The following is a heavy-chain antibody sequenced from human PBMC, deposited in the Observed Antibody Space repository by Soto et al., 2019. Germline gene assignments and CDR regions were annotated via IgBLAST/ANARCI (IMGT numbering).Heavy chain of an antibody. CDR3: VRAYLRSGYSSSWYQWNWFDP. Sequence: GGSLRLSCSASGFIFDNYALHWVRQAPGEGLEYVSAISTTGDTTYYADSVKDRFIISRDNSRNTLHLQMSSLRADETAVYYCVRAYLRSGYSSSWYQWNWFDPWGQGTLVTVSS. D-gene: IGHD6-13*01. J-gene: IGHJ5*02. CDR2: ISTTGDTT. CDR1: GFIFDNYA. V-gene: IGHV3-64D*08.